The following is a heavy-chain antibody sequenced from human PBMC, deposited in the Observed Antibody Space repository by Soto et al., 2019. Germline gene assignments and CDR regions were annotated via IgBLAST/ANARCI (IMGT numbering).Heavy chain of an antibody. CDR2: ISWNSGSI. V-gene: IGHV3-9*01. J-gene: IGHJ4*02. Sequence: SLRLSYAASGFTFDDYAMHWVRQAPGKGLEWVSGISWNSGSIGYADSVKGRFTISRDNAKNSLYLQMNSLRAEDTALYYCAKGSYDFWSGYFLFDYWGQGTLVTVSS. CDR3: AKGSYDFWSGYFLFDY. D-gene: IGHD3-3*01. CDR1: GFTFDDYA.